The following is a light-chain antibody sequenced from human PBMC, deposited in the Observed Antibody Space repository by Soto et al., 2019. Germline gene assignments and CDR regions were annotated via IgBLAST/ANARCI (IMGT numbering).Light chain of an antibody. Sequence: EMTQSPSTMPTYLGDRGHINCRASQNVSNWLAWYQQKPGKDPKLLIYKASRLESGVPSRCSASGSGTDDSLTIIILQSDDVAPDFCKEYSQQSTVGQGTTLEIK. J-gene: IGKJ2*01. V-gene: IGKV1-5*03. CDR1: QNVSNW. CDR3: KEYSQQST. CDR2: KAS.